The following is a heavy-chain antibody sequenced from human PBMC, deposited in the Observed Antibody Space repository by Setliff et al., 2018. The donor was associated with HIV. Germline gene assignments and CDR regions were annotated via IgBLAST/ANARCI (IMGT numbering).Heavy chain of an antibody. Sequence: SETLSLTCAVYGGALSGYYWSWIRQPPEKGLEWIGEINHSGSTNYNPSLKSRVTISVDTSKNQFSLKLNSVTAADTAVYCCARRPPRYCSSISCYRDWFDPWGQGTLVTVSS. CDR2: INHSGST. CDR3: ARRPPRYCSSISCYRDWFDP. V-gene: IGHV4-34*01. D-gene: IGHD2-2*01. CDR1: GGALSGYY. J-gene: IGHJ5*02.